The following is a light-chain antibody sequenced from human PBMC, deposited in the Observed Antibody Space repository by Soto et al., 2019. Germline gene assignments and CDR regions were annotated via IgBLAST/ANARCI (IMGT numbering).Light chain of an antibody. CDR1: QSVGTT. CDR3: QQYKEYVT. V-gene: IGKV3D-15*01. J-gene: IGKJ4*01. Sequence: EIVMTQFPDSLCVSPGESATLSCRASQSVGTTLAWYQQKPGQAPRLLIYGASTRASGCPPRFRGSGSGTDFTININYLRSEDIAVYFCQQYKEYVTFGGGTKVEV. CDR2: GAS.